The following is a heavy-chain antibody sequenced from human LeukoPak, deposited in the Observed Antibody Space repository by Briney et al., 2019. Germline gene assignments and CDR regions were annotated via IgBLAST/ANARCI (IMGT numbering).Heavy chain of an antibody. CDR3: ARVRGVTTTDY. D-gene: IGHD3-10*01. V-gene: IGHV4-34*01. J-gene: IGHJ4*02. CDR2: INHSGST. Sequence: SETLSLTCAVHGGSFSGYYWSWIRQPPGKGLEWIGEINHSGSTNYNPSLKSRVTISVDTSKNQFSLKLSSVTAADTAVYYCARVRGVTTTDYWGQGTLVTVSS. CDR1: GGSFSGYY.